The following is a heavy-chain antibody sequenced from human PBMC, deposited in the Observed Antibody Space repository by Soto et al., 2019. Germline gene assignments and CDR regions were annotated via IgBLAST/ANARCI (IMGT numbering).Heavy chain of an antibody. V-gene: IGHV3-33*01. Sequence: PGGSLRLSCAAYGFTFSSYGMHWVRQAPGKXLEWVAVIWYDGSNKYYADSVKGRFTISRDNSKNTLYLQMNSLRAEDTAVYYCARDDSYPDFWSASKLPRYYYYRMDVWGQGTTVTVSS. J-gene: IGHJ6*02. CDR1: GFTFSSYG. D-gene: IGHD3-3*01. CDR2: IWYDGSNK. CDR3: ARDDSYPDFWSASKLPRYYYYRMDV.